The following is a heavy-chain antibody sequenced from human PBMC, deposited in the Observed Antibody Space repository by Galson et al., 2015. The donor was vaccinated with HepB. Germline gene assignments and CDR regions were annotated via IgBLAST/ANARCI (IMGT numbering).Heavy chain of an antibody. CDR3: ARDRLDITGDPDAFDI. CDR2: IYYSGST. D-gene: IGHD7-27*01. Sequence: ETLSLTCTVSGGSISSSSYYWGWIRQPPGKGLEWIGSIYYSGSTYYNPSLKSRVTISVDTSKNQFSLKLSPVTAADTAVYYCARDRLDITGDPDAFDIWGQGTMVTVSS. J-gene: IGHJ3*02. CDR1: GGSISSSSYY. V-gene: IGHV4-39*07.